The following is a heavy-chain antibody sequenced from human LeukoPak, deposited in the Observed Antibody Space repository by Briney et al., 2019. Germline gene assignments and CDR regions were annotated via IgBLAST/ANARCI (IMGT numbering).Heavy chain of an antibody. J-gene: IGHJ4*02. Sequence: GSLRLSCAASGFTFSSYWMSWVRQTPGKGLEWVANIKQDGSETYYVDSVKGRFTISGDNARNSLYLQMNSLRAEDTAVYYCAREAIAAAGTLYYFEYWGQGTLVTVSS. CDR2: IKQDGSET. V-gene: IGHV3-7*04. D-gene: IGHD6-13*01. CDR3: AREAIAAAGTLYYFEY. CDR1: GFTFSSYW.